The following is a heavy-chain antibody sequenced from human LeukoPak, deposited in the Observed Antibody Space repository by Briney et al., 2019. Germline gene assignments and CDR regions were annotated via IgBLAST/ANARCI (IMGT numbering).Heavy chain of an antibody. Sequence: ASVKVFCKASGFTFSDYYLHWLRQAPGEGLEWMGWINPNSGATRYAQKFQGRVTLTRDTSISTAYMELSSLRSDDTAVFFCARESGGDDAFDIWGQGTMVTVSS. J-gene: IGHJ3*02. D-gene: IGHD2-21*02. CDR2: INPNSGAT. CDR1: GFTFSDYY. CDR3: ARESGGDDAFDI. V-gene: IGHV1-2*02.